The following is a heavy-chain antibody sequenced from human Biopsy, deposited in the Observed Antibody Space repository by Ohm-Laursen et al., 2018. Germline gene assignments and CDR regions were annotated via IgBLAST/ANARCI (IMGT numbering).Heavy chain of an antibody. CDR3: VRGVDYYDPYHYYALDV. CDR2: ITYRGST. V-gene: IGHV4-59*12. D-gene: IGHD3-22*01. Sequence: SDTLSLTCNVSDGSIDNYHWTWIRQAPGKTLEWIGSITYRGSTYYNPSLKSRVTVSIHTSRNQFSLKVRSVTAADTAVYYCVRGVDYYDPYHYYALDVWGQGTTVTVSP. J-gene: IGHJ6*01. CDR1: DGSIDNYH.